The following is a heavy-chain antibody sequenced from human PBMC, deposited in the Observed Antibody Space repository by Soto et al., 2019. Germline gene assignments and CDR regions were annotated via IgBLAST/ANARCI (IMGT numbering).Heavy chain of an antibody. Sequence: SETLSLTCNVSGVSISSGGNYWTWIRQHPGKGLEWIGYIYYSGSTFYNPSLKSRVTMSVDTSKNQFSLKLTSVTAADTAVYYCASRPRFGQLGRGNGMDVWGQGTTVTVSS. CDR1: GVSISSGGNY. CDR3: ASRPRFGQLGRGNGMDV. V-gene: IGHV4-31*03. D-gene: IGHD6-13*01. J-gene: IGHJ6*02. CDR2: IYYSGST.